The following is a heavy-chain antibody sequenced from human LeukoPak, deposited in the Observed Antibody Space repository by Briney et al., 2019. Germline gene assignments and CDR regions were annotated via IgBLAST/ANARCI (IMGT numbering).Heavy chain of an antibody. D-gene: IGHD3-3*01. CDR2: IYYSGST. J-gene: IGHJ5*02. CDR1: GGSISSGGYY. CDR3: ARDKGRYYDFWSGYRSNNWFDP. V-gene: IGHV4-31*03. Sequence: SQTLSLTCTVSGGSISSGGYYWSWIRQHPGKGLEWIGYIYYSGSTYCNPSLKSRVTISVDTSKNQFSLKPSSVTAADTAVYYCARDKGRYYDFWSGYRSNNWFDPWGQGTLVTVSS.